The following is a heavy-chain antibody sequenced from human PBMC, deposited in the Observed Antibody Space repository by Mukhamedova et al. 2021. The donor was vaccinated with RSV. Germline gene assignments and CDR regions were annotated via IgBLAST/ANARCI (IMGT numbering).Heavy chain of an antibody. CDR2: IPIFGTA. D-gene: IGHD5-24*01. V-gene: IGHV1-69*01. J-gene: IGHJ4*02. Sequence: IPIFGTANYAQKFQGRVTITADESTSTAYMELSILRSEDTAVYSCARTKRDGYNLDYFDYWGQGTLVTVSS. CDR3: ARTKRDGYNLDYFDY.